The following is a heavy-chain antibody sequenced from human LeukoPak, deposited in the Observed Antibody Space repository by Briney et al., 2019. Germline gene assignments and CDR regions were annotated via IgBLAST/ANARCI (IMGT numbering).Heavy chain of an antibody. CDR1: GGSFSGYY. CDR2: INHSGST. V-gene: IGHV4-34*01. CDR3: ASGKNSRDY. Sequence: SETLSLTCAVYGGSFSGYYWSWIRQPRGKGLEWIGEINHSGSTNYNPSLKSRVTISVDTSKNQFSLKLSSVTAADTAVYYCASGKNSRDYWGQGTLVTVSS. J-gene: IGHJ4*02. D-gene: IGHD1-7*01.